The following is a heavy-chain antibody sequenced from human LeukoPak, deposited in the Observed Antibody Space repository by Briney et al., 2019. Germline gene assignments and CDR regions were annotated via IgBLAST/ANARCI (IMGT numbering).Heavy chain of an antibody. CDR1: GGSISSGGYS. CDR3: ARVKDDIFNWFDP. V-gene: IGHV4-30-2*01. D-gene: IGHD3-9*01. CDR2: IYHSGST. Sequence: PSETLSLTCAVSGGSISSGGYSWSWIRQPPGKGLEWIGYIYHSGSTYYNPSLKSRVTISVDWYKSQFSLKMRSVTAADTAVYYCARVKDDIFNWFDPWGQGTLVTVSS. J-gene: IGHJ5*02.